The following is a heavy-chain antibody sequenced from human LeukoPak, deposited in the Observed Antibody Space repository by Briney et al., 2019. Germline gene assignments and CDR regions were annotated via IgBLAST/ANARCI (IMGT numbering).Heavy chain of an antibody. D-gene: IGHD5-18*01. CDR1: GFTFSNYA. CDR3: ARGRGYSYGTPGDDF. CDR2: IISNGVST. V-gene: IGHV3-64*02. J-gene: IGHJ4*02. Sequence: GEPLRLSCAASGFTFSNYAMHWVRQAPGKGLEYVSAIISNGVSTYYGDSVKGRFTISRDNSKNMLNLQMGSLRVEDMGVYYCARGRGYSYGTPGDDFWGQGTLVTVSS.